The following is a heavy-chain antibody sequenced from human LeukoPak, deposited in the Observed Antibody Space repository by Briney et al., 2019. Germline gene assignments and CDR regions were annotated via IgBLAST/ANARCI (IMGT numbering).Heavy chain of an antibody. D-gene: IGHD5-24*01. CDR1: GFTFSSYD. CDR3: ARGMTTITPEYFDL. V-gene: IGHV3-13*05. J-gene: IGHJ2*01. Sequence: PGGSLRLSCAASGFTFSSYDMHWVRQATGKGLERVSAIGTAGDPYYPGSVKGRFTISRESAKNSLYLQMNSLRAGDTAVYYCARGMTTITPEYFDLWGRGTLVTVSS. CDR2: IGTAGDP.